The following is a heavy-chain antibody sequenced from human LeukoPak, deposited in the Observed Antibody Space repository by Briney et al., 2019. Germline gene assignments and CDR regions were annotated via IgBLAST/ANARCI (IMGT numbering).Heavy chain of an antibody. D-gene: IGHD6-13*01. CDR1: GYTLTSYY. Sequence: GASVRVSCKASGYTLTSYYMHWVRQAPGQGLEWMAMINPSGGSTTYARKFQGRVTMTRDTSTSTVYMELSSLRSDDTAVYYCARATAAGRRLDYWGQGTLVTVSS. J-gene: IGHJ4*02. CDR3: ARATAAGRRLDY. V-gene: IGHV1-46*01. CDR2: INPSGGST.